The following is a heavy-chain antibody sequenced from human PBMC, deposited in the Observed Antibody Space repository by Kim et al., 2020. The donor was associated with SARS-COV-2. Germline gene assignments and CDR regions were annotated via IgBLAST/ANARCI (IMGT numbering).Heavy chain of an antibody. J-gene: IGHJ4*02. CDR1: GGSISSDDYY. CDR2: IYYSGST. Sequence: SETLSLTCTVSGGSISSDDYYWSWIRQHPGKGLEWIGYIYYSGSTYYNPSLKSRVTISVDTSKNQFSLKLSSVTAADTAVYYCARAPNWSSGWIADYWGQGTLVTVSS. CDR3: ARAPNWSSGWIADY. D-gene: IGHD6-19*01. V-gene: IGHV4-31*03.